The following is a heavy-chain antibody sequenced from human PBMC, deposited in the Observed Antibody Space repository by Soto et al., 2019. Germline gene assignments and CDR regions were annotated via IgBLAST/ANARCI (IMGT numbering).Heavy chain of an antibody. Sequence: GGSLRLSCAASGFTVSNNYMSWVRQAPGKGLEWVSVIYSGGSTYYADSVKGRFTLSRDSSKNTLHLQMNSLRAEDTAVYYCVRVNSYYYGMDVWGQGTTVTVS. CDR3: VRVNSYYYGMDV. J-gene: IGHJ6*02. CDR2: IYSGGST. CDR1: GFTVSNNY. V-gene: IGHV3-66*01.